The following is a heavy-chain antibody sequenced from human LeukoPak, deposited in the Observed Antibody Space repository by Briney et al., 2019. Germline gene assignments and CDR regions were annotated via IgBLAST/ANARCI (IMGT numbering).Heavy chain of an antibody. V-gene: IGHV3-23*01. CDR2: ISGSGGST. CDR3: AKGGSYDSHAFDI. CDR1: GFTFNGYN. Sequence: GGSLRLSCAASGFTFNGYNMNWVRQAPGKGLEWVSAISGSGGSTYYADSVKGRFTISRDNSKDTLYLQMNSLRAEDTAVYYCAKGGSYDSHAFDIWGQGTMVTVSS. D-gene: IGHD1-26*01. J-gene: IGHJ3*02.